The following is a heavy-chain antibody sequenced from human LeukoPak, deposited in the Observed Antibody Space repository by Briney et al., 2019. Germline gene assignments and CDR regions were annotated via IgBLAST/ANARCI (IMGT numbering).Heavy chain of an antibody. D-gene: IGHD2-2*01. CDR2: INHSGST. CDR3: AREEYCSSTSCYAGGWFDP. CDR1: GGSFSGYY. V-gene: IGHV4-34*01. Sequence: PSETLSLTCAVYGGSFSGYYWSWIRQPPGKGLEWIGEINHSGSTNYNPSLKSRVTISVDTSKNQFSLKLSSVTAADTAVYYCAREEYCSSTSCYAGGWFDPWGQGTLVTVSS. J-gene: IGHJ5*02.